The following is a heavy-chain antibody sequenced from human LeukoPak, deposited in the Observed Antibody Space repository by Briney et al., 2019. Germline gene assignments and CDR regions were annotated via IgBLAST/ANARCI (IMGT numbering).Heavy chain of an antibody. Sequence: SETLSLTCTVSGGSISSSSYYWGWIRQPPGKGLEWIGSIYYSGSTYYNPSLKSRVTISVDTSKNQFSLKLSSVTAADTAVYYCARGSSVTGTTWLDYWGQGTLVTVSS. CDR2: IYYSGST. CDR3: ARGSSVTGTTWLDY. CDR1: GGSISSSSYY. J-gene: IGHJ4*02. V-gene: IGHV4-39*07. D-gene: IGHD1-7*01.